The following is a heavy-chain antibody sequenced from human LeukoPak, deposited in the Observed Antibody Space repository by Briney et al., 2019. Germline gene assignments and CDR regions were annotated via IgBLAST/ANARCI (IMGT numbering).Heavy chain of an antibody. Sequence: GGSLRLSCAASGFTFSSVAMTWDRQAPGKGLEWVSTVSGSAGRTDYADSVKGRFTISRDNLKKTLYLQMNGLRAEDTAVYYCAKNRGHCVDGVCHNYYYMDVWGRGTTVTVSS. CDR1: GFTFSSVA. CDR2: VSGSAGRT. V-gene: IGHV3-23*01. J-gene: IGHJ6*03. D-gene: IGHD2-8*02. CDR3: AKNRGHCVDGVCHNYYYMDV.